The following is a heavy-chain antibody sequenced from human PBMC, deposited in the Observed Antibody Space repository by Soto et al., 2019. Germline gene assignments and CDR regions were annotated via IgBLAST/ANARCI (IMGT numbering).Heavy chain of an antibody. CDR1: GFTFSSYG. CDR3: AKDVDSAVVWWRALPDY. V-gene: IGHV3-30*18. D-gene: IGHD5-18*01. J-gene: IGHJ4*02. Sequence: QVQLVESGGGVVQPGRSLRLSCAASGFTFSSYGMHWVRQAPGKGLEWVAVISDDGSNKYYADSMKGRFTISRDNSKNYLYLQMNSLRAEDTAVYYCAKDVDSAVVWWRALPDYWGQGTLVTVSS. CDR2: ISDDGSNK.